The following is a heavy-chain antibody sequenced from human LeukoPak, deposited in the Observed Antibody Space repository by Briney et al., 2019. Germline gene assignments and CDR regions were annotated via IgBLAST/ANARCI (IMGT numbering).Heavy chain of an antibody. CDR2: ISGSGGST. CDR3: AKSRSPGFDY. CDR1: GFTFSSYG. J-gene: IGHJ4*02. D-gene: IGHD1-14*01. Sequence: GGTLRLSCAASGFTFSSYGMTWVRQAPGKGLEWVSAISGSGGSTYYADSVKGRFTISRDNSKNTLYLQMNSLRAEDTAVYYCAKSRSPGFDYWGQGTLVTVSS. V-gene: IGHV3-23*01.